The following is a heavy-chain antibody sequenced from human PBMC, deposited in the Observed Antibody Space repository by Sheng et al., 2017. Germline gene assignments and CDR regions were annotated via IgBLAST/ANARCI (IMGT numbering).Heavy chain of an antibody. D-gene: IGHD2-15*01. CDR2: IIPILGIA. V-gene: IGHV1-69*08. Sequence: QVQLVQSGAEVKKPGSSVKVSCKASGGTFSSYTISWVRQAPGQGLEWMGRIIPILGIANYAQKFQGRVTITADKSTSTAYMELSSLRSEDTAVYYCARDLPRFLGVVAATPLDYWGQGTLVTVSS. J-gene: IGHJ4*02. CDR3: ARDLPRFLGVVAATPLDY. CDR1: GGTFSSYT.